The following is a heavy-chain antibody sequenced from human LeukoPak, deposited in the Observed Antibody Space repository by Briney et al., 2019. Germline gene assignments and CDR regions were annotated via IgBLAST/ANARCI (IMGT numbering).Heavy chain of an antibody. CDR1: GGSISSGDYY. V-gene: IGHV4-30-4*01. CDR2: IYYSGST. J-gene: IGHJ4*02. CDR3: ARVGVRGVIITSDYFDY. D-gene: IGHD3-10*01. Sequence: SETLSLTCTVSGGSISSGDYYWSWIRQPPGKGLEWIGYIYYSGSTYYNASLKSRVTISVDTSKNQFSLKLSSVTAADTAVYYCARVGVRGVIITSDYFDYWGQGTLVTVSS.